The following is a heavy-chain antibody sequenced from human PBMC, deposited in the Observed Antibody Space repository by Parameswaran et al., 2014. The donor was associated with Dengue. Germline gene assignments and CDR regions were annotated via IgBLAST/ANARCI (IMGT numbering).Heavy chain of an antibody. D-gene: IGHD3-3*01. CDR2: IRSKANSYAT. J-gene: IGHJ6*02. Sequence: VRQAPGKGLEWVGRIRSKANSYATAYAASVKGRFTISRDDSKNTAYLQMNSLKTEDTAVYYCTRPSYYDFWSGPGGGMDVWGQGTTVTVSS. V-gene: IGHV3-73*01. CDR3: TRPSYYDFWSGPGGGMDV.